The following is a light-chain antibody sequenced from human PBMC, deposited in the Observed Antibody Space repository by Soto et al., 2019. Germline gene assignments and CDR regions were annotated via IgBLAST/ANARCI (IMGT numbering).Light chain of an antibody. CDR1: QSVNSY. Sequence: EIVLTQSPATLSLSPGERATLSCRASQSVNSYLAWYQQKPGQAPRLLIYDASNRATGIPARFSGSGSGTDFTLTISSLEPEDFAVYYCQQRSNWPLTSGPGT. CDR3: QQRSNWPLT. CDR2: DAS. V-gene: IGKV3-11*01. J-gene: IGKJ3*01.